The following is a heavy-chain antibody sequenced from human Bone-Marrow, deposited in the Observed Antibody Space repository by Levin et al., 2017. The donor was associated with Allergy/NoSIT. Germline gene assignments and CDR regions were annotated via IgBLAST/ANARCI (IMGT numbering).Heavy chain of an antibody. Sequence: LGESLKISCKASGYTFTTFGIHWARQVPGQRLEWMGWINANNGDTKYSQKFQDRVTITRDTSASTAYMELRSLRSEDTAVYYCVRVDYDTLIGPTGNWLDPWGQGTLVTVSS. CDR3: VRVDYDTLIGPTGNWLDP. D-gene: IGHD3-9*01. CDR1: GYTFTTFG. J-gene: IGHJ5*02. CDR2: INANNGDT. V-gene: IGHV1-3*01.